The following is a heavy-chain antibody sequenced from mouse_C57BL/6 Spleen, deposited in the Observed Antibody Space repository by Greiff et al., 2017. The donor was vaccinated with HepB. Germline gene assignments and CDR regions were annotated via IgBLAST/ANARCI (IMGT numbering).Heavy chain of an antibody. V-gene: IGHV1-5*01. CDR1: GYTFTSYW. D-gene: IGHD2-3*01. CDR2: IYPGNSGT. J-gene: IGHJ2*01. Sequence: EVQLQQSGTVLARPGASVKMSCKTSGYTFTSYWMHWVKQRPGQGLEWIGAIYPGNSGTSYNQKFKGKAKLTAVTSASTAYMELSSLTNEDSAVYYCTRRKDGGYFDYWGQGTTLTVSS. CDR3: TRRKDGGYFDY.